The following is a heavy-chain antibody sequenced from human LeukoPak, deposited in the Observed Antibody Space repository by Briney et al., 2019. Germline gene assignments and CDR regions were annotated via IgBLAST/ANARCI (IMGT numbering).Heavy chain of an antibody. D-gene: IGHD3-9*01. CDR1: GLTFSSHW. CDR3: ATHGYSELRYFDWSTNE. J-gene: IGHJ4*02. CDR2: IKEDGSEK. Sequence: GGSLRLSCVVSGLTFSSHWMSWVRQAPGKGLEWVANIKEDGSEKYYVDSVKGRFTISRDNAEKSLYLQMDSLRAEDTAVYYCATHGYSELRYFDWSTNEWGQGTLVTVSS. V-gene: IGHV3-7*01.